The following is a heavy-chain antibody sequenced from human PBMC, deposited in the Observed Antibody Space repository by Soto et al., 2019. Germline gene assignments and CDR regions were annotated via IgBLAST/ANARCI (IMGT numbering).Heavy chain of an antibody. V-gene: IGHV3-48*01. J-gene: IGHJ4*02. Sequence: GGSLRLSCAASGFTFSSYSMNWVRQAPGKGLEWVSYISSSSSTIYYADSVKGRFTISRDNAKNSLYLQMNSLRAEDTAVYYCARDSGLELPDIVVVPAFFDYWGQGTLVTVSS. CDR1: GFTFSSYS. CDR2: ISSSSSTI. D-gene: IGHD2-2*01. CDR3: ARDSGLELPDIVVVPAFFDY.